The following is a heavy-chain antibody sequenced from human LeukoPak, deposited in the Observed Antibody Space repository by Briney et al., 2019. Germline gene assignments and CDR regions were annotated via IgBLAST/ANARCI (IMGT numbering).Heavy chain of an antibody. CDR2: INAGNGNT. CDR1: GYTFTSYA. Sequence: ASVKVSCTASGYTFTSYAMHWVRQAPGQRLEWMGWINAGNGNTKYSQKFQGRVTTTRDTSASTAYMELSSLRSEDTAVYYCARDRYSSGWYNLDYWGQGTLVTVSS. CDR3: ARDRYSSGWYNLDY. J-gene: IGHJ4*02. D-gene: IGHD6-19*01. V-gene: IGHV1-3*01.